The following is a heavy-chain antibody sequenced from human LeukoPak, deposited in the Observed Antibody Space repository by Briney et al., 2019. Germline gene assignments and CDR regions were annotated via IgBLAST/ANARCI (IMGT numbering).Heavy chain of an antibody. CDR3: TTDPQWELLPYYFDY. CDR2: IKSKTDGGTT. J-gene: IGHJ4*02. CDR1: GFTFSNAW. V-gene: IGHV3-15*01. Sequence: PGGSLRLSCAVSGFTFSNAWMSWVRQAPGKGLEWVGRIKSKTDGGTTDYAAPVEGRFTTSRDDSKNTLYLQMNSLKAEDTAVYYCTTDPQWELLPYYFDYWGQGTLVTVSS. D-gene: IGHD1-26*01.